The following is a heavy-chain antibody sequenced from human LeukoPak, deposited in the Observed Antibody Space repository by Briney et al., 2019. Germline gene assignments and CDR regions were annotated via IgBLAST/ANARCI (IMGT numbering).Heavy chain of an antibody. D-gene: IGHD3-22*01. J-gene: IGHJ4*02. Sequence: SVKVSCKASGGTFSSYAISWVRQAPGQGLEWMGRIIPIFGTANYAQKFQGRVTITTDESTSTAYMELSSLRSEDTAVYYCARVFEDGYRSGYYSYWGQGTLVTVSS. V-gene: IGHV1-69*05. CDR1: GGTFSSYA. CDR3: ARVFEDGYRSGYYSY. CDR2: IIPIFGTA.